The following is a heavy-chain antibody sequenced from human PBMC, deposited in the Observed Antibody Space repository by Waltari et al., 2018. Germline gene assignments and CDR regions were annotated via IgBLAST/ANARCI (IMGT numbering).Heavy chain of an antibody. CDR1: GGSISSYY. D-gene: IGHD6-19*01. CDR3: AITVAGTPWVSY. Sequence: QVQLQESGPGLVKPSETLSLTCTVSGGSISSYYWSWIRQPAGQGLEWIGRIYTSGRTNYNPSLKSRVTMSVDTSKNQFSLKLSSVTAADTAVYYWAITVAGTPWVSYWGQGTLVTVSS. V-gene: IGHV4-4*07. J-gene: IGHJ4*02. CDR2: IYTSGRT.